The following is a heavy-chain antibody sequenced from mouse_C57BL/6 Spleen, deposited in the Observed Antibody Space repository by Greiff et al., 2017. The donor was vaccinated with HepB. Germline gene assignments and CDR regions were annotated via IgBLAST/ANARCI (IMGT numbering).Heavy chain of an antibody. V-gene: IGHV1-81*01. CDR3: ASRAYCCSNYSDFDY. CDR1: GYTFTSYG. J-gene: IGHJ2*01. CDR2: IYPRSGNT. D-gene: IGHD1-1*01. Sequence: QVQLQQSGAELARPGASVKLSCKASGYTFTSYGISWVKQRTGQGLEWIGEIYPRSGNTNYNEKFKGKATLTADKSTSSAYMELHSLTSEDSAVYFYASRAYCCSNYSDFDYWGQGTTLTVSS.